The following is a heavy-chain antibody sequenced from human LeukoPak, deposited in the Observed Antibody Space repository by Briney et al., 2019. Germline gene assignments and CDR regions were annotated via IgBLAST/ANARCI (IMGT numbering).Heavy chain of an antibody. CDR1: GFIFDDYG. D-gene: IGHD1-26*01. J-gene: IGHJ4*02. V-gene: IGHV3-20*04. CDR3: ARGGYSGSYFAY. CDR2: INWNGGST. Sequence: PGGSLRLSCAASGFIFDDYGMSWVREAPGKGLEWVSGINWNGGSTGYADSVKGRFTISRDNAKNSLYVQMNSLRAEDTALYYCARGGYSGSYFAYWGQGTLVTVSS.